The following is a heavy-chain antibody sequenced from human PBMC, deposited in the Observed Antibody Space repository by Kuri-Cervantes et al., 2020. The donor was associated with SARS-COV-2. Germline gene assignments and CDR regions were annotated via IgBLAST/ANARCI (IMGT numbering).Heavy chain of an antibody. CDR3: ARHGDRCSSTICHYAWFDP. V-gene: IGHV5-10-1*01. D-gene: IGHD2-2*01. Sequence: GEFLKISRQGPGYRFSSYWFSWVREMPGQGLEWMGRIDPRDSYSNYSPSFQGHVTISVDKSISTAYLQWNSLKASDTAIYYCARHGDRCSSTICHYAWFDPWGQGTLVTVSS. J-gene: IGHJ5*02. CDR1: GYRFSSYW. CDR2: IDPRDSYS.